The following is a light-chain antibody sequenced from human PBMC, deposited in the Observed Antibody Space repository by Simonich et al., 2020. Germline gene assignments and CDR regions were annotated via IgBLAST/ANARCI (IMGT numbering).Light chain of an antibody. Sequence: AIRMTQSPSSLSASTGDRVTITCRASQGISSYLAWYQQKPGKAPKLLIYAASTLQSGVPSRFSGSGAGTDFTLTISCLQSEDFATYYCQQYDNLPWTFGQGTKVEIK. CDR2: AAS. J-gene: IGKJ1*01. V-gene: IGKV1-8*01. CDR3: QQYDNLPWT. CDR1: QGISSY.